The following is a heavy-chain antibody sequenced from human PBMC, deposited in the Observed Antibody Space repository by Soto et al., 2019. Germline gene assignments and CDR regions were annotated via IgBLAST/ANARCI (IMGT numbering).Heavy chain of an antibody. Sequence: ASVKVSCKASGYTFTSYPMHWVRQAPGQGLEWMGWINAGNGGTKYSQKFQGRVTITRDTSAITAYMELSSLRSEDTAVYYCARGLGYSSSWWRHSAFDIWGQGTMVTVSS. CDR1: GYTFTSYP. CDR3: ARGLGYSSSWWRHSAFDI. V-gene: IGHV1-3*01. D-gene: IGHD6-13*01. CDR2: INAGNGGT. J-gene: IGHJ3*02.